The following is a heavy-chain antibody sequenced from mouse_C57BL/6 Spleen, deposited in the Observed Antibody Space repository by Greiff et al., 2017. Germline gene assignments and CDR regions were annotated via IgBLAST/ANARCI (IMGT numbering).Heavy chain of an antibody. CDR1: GYTFTSYW. D-gene: IGHD1-1*01. V-gene: IGHV1-55*01. J-gene: IGHJ1*03. CDR2: IYPGSGST. Sequence: QVQLQQPGAELVKPGASVKMSCKASGYTFTSYWITWVKQRPGQGLEWIGDIYPGSGSTNYNEKFKSKATLTVDTSSSTAYMQLSSLTSEDSAVYYCANLYYGSSYWYFDVWGIGTTVTVSS. CDR3: ANLYYGSSYWYFDV.